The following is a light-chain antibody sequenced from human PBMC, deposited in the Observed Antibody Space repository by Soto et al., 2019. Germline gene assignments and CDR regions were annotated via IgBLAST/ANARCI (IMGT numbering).Light chain of an antibody. Sequence: EIVMTQSPATLSVSPGERATLSCRASQTVSSNLAWYQQKPGQAPRLLIYGASTTATGIPARFSGSGSGTEFTLTLSSLQSEDFAVYYCQQYNNWPRTFGQGTKLEIK. CDR1: QTVSSN. CDR2: GAS. CDR3: QQYNNWPRT. V-gene: IGKV3-15*01. J-gene: IGKJ2*01.